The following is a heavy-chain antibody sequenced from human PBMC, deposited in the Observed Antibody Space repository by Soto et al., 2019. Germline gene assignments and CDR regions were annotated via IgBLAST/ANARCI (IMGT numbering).Heavy chain of an antibody. CDR3: ARLSGYCSGGSCYHRPHYYYYGMDV. D-gene: IGHD2-15*01. CDR1: GYSFTSYW. CDR2: IDPSDSYT. Sequence: EVQLVQSGAEVKKPGESLRISCKGSGYSFTSYWISWVRQMPGKGLEWMGRIDPSDSYTNYSPSFQGHVTISADKSISTAYLQWSSLKASDTAMYYCARLSGYCSGGSCYHRPHYYYYGMDVWGQGTTVTVSS. V-gene: IGHV5-10-1*03. J-gene: IGHJ6*02.